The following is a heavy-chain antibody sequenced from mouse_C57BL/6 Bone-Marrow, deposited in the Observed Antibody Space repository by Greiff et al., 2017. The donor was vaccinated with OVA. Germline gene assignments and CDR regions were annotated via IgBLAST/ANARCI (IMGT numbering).Heavy chain of an antibody. Sequence: DAGGGLVQPKGSLKLSCAASGFSFNTYAMNWVRQAPGKGLEWVARIRSKSNNYATYYADSVKDRFTISRDDSESMLYLQMNNLKTEDTAMYYCVRHGGYYGSSYDYYAMDYWGQGTSVTVSS. CDR2: IRSKSNNYAT. J-gene: IGHJ4*01. CDR1: GFSFNTYA. CDR3: VRHGGYYGSSYDYYAMDY. D-gene: IGHD1-1*01. V-gene: IGHV10-1*01.